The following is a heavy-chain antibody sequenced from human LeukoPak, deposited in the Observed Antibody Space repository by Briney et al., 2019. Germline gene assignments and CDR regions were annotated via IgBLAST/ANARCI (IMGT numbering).Heavy chain of an antibody. CDR1: GFTFDDYA. J-gene: IGHJ4*02. CDR2: ISWNSGSI. D-gene: IGHD3-22*01. V-gene: IGHV3-9*03. Sequence: GGSLRLSCAASGFTFDDYAMHWVRQAPGKGLEWVSGISWNSGSIGYADSVKGRFTISRDNAKNSLYLQMNSLRAEDMALYYCAKSYYDSSGYITFDYWGQGTLVTVSS. CDR3: AKSYYDSSGYITFDY.